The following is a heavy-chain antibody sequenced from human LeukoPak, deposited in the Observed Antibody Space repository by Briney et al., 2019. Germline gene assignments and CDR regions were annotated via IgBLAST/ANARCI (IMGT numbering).Heavy chain of an antibody. V-gene: IGHV4-39*07. CDR1: GGSISSSSYY. D-gene: IGHD3-22*01. CDR3: ARDYYDSSGYYRGGDYFDY. J-gene: IGHJ4*02. Sequence: SETLSLTCTVSGGSISSSSYYWGWIRQPPGKGLEWIGSIYYSGSTYYNPSLKSRVTISVDTSKNQFSLKLSSVTAADTAVYYCARDYYDSSGYYRGGDYFDYWGQGTLVTVSS. CDR2: IYYSGST.